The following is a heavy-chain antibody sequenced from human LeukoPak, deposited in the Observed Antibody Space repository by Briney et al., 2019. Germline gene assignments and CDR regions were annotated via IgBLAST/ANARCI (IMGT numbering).Heavy chain of an antibody. CDR3: AKVDNWKYGHHDF. CDR2: ISGSDGTT. J-gene: IGHJ4*02. Sequence: GGSQRLSCAASGFTFSSYAMSWVRQVPGKGLEWVSSISGSDGTTYYADSVKGRFTISRDNSKYTLSLQMNSLRAEDTAVYYCAKVDNWKYGHHDFWGQGTLVTVSS. V-gene: IGHV3-23*01. CDR1: GFTFSSYA. D-gene: IGHD1-1*01.